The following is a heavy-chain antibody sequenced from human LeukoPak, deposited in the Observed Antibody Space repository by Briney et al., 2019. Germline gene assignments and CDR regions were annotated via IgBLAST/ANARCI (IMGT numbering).Heavy chain of an antibody. CDR1: GYTFTSYG. J-gene: IGHJ4*02. CDR3: AREGLDY. Sequence: ASVKVSCKASGYTFTSYGISWVRQATGQGLEWMGWMNPNSGNIGYAQKSQGRVTITMNTSITTAYMELSSLRSEDTAVYYCAREGLDYWGQGTLVTVSS. CDR2: MNPNSGNI. V-gene: IGHV1-8*03.